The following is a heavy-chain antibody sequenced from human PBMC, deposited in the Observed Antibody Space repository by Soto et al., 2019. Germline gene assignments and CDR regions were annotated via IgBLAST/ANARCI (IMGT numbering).Heavy chain of an antibody. D-gene: IGHD3-16*02. Sequence: GGSLRLSCAASGFTFSSYEMNWVRQAPGKGLEWVSYISSSGSTIYYADSVKGRFTISRENAKNSLYLQMNSLRAEDTAVYYCARVRDYVWGSYRYYYYYGMDVWGQGTTVTVSS. CDR2: ISSSGSTI. CDR1: GFTFSSYE. V-gene: IGHV3-48*03. J-gene: IGHJ6*02. CDR3: ARVRDYVWGSYRYYYYYGMDV.